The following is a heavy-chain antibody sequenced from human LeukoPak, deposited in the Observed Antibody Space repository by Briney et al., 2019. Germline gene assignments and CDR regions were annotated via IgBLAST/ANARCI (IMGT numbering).Heavy chain of an antibody. CDR1: GGSISSYY. J-gene: IGHJ6*03. D-gene: IGHD1-1*01. CDR3: AARTTYYYYMDV. V-gene: IGHV4-59*01. Sequence: SETLSLTCTVSGGSISSYYWSWIRQPPGKGLEWIGYIYYSGSTNYNPSLKRGVTISVDTSKNQFSLKLSSVTAADTAVYYCAARTTYYYYMDVWGKGTTVTVSS. CDR2: IYYSGST.